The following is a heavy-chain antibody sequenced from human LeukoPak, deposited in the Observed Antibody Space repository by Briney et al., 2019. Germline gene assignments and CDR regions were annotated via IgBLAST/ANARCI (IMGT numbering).Heavy chain of an antibody. CDR2: IYTSGST. D-gene: IGHD5-12*01. CDR1: GGSISSYY. J-gene: IGHJ3*02. V-gene: IGHV4-4*07. Sequence: PSETLSLTCTVSGGSISSYYWSWIRQPAGKGLEWIGRIYTSGSTNYNPSLKSRVTMSVDTSKNQFSLKLSSVTAADTAVYYCARHALRLPAGAFDIWGQGTMVTVSS. CDR3: ARHALRLPAGAFDI.